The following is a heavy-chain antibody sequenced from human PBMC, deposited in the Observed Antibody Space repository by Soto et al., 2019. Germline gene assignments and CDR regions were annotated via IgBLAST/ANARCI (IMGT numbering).Heavy chain of an antibody. CDR3: ARERTYYYDSHGLDY. J-gene: IGHJ4*02. Sequence: QVQLQESGPGLVKPSQTLSLTCTVSGGSISSGDYYWSWIRQPPGKGLEWIGYIYYSGSTYYNPSLKSRVTISVDTSKNQFSLKLSSVTAADTAVYYCARERTYYYDSHGLDYWGQGTLVTVSS. D-gene: IGHD3-22*01. V-gene: IGHV4-30-4*01. CDR2: IYYSGST. CDR1: GGSISSGDYY.